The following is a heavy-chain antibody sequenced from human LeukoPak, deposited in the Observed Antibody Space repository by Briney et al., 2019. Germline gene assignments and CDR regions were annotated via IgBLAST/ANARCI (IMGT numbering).Heavy chain of an antibody. J-gene: IGHJ4*02. CDR1: GFSLSSGVVG. Sequence: SGPTLVKPTQTLALTCTFSGFSLSSGVVGVGWIRQPPGKALEWLALIYWNDDKRYSPSLKNRLTITKDTSENQVVLTLTNMEPVDTATYYCTHTVDYGGNPNDYWGQGTLVTVSS. D-gene: IGHD4-23*01. CDR2: IYWNDDK. V-gene: IGHV2-5*01. CDR3: THTVDYGGNPNDY.